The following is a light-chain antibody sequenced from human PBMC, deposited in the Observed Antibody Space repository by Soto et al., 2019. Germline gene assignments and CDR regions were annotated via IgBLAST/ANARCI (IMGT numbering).Light chain of an antibody. CDR1: SSNIGAGYE. V-gene: IGLV1-40*01. CDR2: GNT. Sequence: QSVLTQPPSVSGAPGQRVTISCTGSSSNIGAGYEVHWYQQLPGKAPKLLIYGNTNRPSEVPDRFSGSKSGTSAPLAIPGLQAEDEADYYCQSYDTSLSASYVFGGGTKVTVL. J-gene: IGLJ1*01. CDR3: QSYDTSLSASYV.